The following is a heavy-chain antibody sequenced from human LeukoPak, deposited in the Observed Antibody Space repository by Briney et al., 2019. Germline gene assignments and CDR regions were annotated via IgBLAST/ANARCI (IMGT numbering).Heavy chain of an antibody. Sequence: GGSLRLYCAASGFTFSSYSMNWVRQAPGKGLEWVSSISSSSSYIYYADSVKGRFTISRDNAKNSLYLQMNSLRAEDTAVYYCARSGSPGSSWYGDAFDIWGQGTMVTVSS. V-gene: IGHV3-21*01. CDR2: ISSSSSYI. CDR3: ARSGSPGSSWYGDAFDI. CDR1: GFTFSSYS. D-gene: IGHD6-13*01. J-gene: IGHJ3*02.